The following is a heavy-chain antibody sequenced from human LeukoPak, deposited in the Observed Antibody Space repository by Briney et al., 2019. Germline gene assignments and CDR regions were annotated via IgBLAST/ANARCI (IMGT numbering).Heavy chain of an antibody. CDR1: GGTFSSYA. Sequence: GSSVKVSCKASGGTFSSYAISWVRQAPGQGLEWMGRIIPIFGTANYAQKLQGRVTITTDESTSTAYMELSSLRSEDTAVYYCASHMVARFDYWGQGTLVTVSS. CDR3: ASHMVARFDY. CDR2: IIPIFGTA. V-gene: IGHV1-69*05. D-gene: IGHD2-21*01. J-gene: IGHJ4*02.